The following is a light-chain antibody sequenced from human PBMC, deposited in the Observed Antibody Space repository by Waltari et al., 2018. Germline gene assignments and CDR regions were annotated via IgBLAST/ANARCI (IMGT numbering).Light chain of an antibody. CDR3: AAWDDSLNGYV. Sequence: QSVLTQPHSASGTPGQRVTISCSGSRSNLGVNTFHWYQQPPGTAPKLFIFNNSRRPSGVPDRFSGSKSGTSASLASSGLQSEDEADYYCAAWDDSLNGYVFGSGTKVTVL. CDR2: NNS. J-gene: IGLJ1*01. CDR1: RSNLGVNT. V-gene: IGLV1-44*01.